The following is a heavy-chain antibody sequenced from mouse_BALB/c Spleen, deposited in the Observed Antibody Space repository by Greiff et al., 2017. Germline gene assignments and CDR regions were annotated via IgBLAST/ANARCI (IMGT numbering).Heavy chain of an antibody. CDR3: ARSRGYDVMDY. Sequence: QVQLQQSGAELVRPGTSVKVSCKASGYAFTNYLIEWVKQRPGQGLEWIGVINPGSGGTNYNEKFKGKATLTADKSSSTAYMQLSSLTSDDSAVYYYARSRGYDVMDYWGQGTSVTVSS. CDR2: INPGSGGT. V-gene: IGHV1-54*01. D-gene: IGHD2-2*01. J-gene: IGHJ4*01. CDR1: GYAFTNYL.